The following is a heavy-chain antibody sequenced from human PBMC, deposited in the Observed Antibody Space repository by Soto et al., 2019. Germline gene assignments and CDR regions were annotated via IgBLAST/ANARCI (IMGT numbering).Heavy chain of an antibody. CDR3: ARADTGPGYYGMDV. Sequence: QLQLQESGSGLVKPSQTLSLTCAVSGGSISSGGYSCSWIRQPPGKGLEWIGYIYHSGSTYYNPSLKSRVTISVDRSKNQFSLKLSSVTAADTAVYYCARADTGPGYYGMDVWGQGTTVTVSS. CDR1: GGSISSGGYS. D-gene: IGHD5-18*01. J-gene: IGHJ6*02. V-gene: IGHV4-30-2*01. CDR2: IYHSGST.